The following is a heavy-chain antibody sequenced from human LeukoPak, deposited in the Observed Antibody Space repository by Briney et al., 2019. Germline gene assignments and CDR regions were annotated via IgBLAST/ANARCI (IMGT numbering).Heavy chain of an antibody. J-gene: IGHJ4*02. V-gene: IGHV4-34*01. Sequence: SETLSLTCAVYGGSFSGYYWSWIRQPPGKGLEWIGEINHSGSTNYNPSLKSRVTISVDTSKNQFSLKLSSVTAADTAVYYCARLGITIRALTPFDYWGQGTLVTVSS. CDR2: INHSGST. CDR1: GGSFSGYY. CDR3: ARLGITIRALTPFDY. D-gene: IGHD3-10*01.